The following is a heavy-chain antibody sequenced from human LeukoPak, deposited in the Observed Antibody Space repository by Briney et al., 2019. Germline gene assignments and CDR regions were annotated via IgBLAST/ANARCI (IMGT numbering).Heavy chain of an antibody. CDR3: AKDIVSGIAVAGPFDY. Sequence: GGSLRLSCAASGFTFDDYAVHWVRQAPGKGLEWVSGISWNSGSIGYADSVKGRFTISRDNAKNSLYLQMNSLRAEDTALYYCAKDIVSGIAVAGPFDYWGQGTLVTVSS. D-gene: IGHD6-19*01. V-gene: IGHV3-9*01. J-gene: IGHJ4*02. CDR2: ISWNSGSI. CDR1: GFTFDDYA.